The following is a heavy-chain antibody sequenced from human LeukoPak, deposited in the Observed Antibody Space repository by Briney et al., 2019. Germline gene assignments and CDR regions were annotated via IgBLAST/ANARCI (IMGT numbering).Heavy chain of an antibody. J-gene: IGHJ6*02. CDR3: ARDATYYYDSSGYDRRGYYYGMDV. Sequence: PGGSLRLSCAASGFTFSSYAMHWVRQAPGKGLEWVAVISYDGGNKYYADSVKGRFTISRDNSKNTLYLQMNSLRAEDTAVYYCARDATYYYDSSGYDRRGYYYGMDVWGQGTTVTVSS. D-gene: IGHD3-22*01. CDR1: GFTFSSYA. V-gene: IGHV3-30*14. CDR2: ISYDGGNK.